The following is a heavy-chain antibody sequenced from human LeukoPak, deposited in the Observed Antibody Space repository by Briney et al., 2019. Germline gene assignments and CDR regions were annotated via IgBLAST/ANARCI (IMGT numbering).Heavy chain of an antibody. CDR1: GYTFIGYY. CDR3: ARDAAGGRDY. Sequence: ASVKVSCKASGYTFIGYYMHWVRQAPGQGLEWMGWINTNSGDTNFAQKFQGRVTMTRDTSISTAYMELSRLTSDDTAVYYCARDAAGGRDYWGQGTLVTVSS. V-gene: IGHV1-2*02. J-gene: IGHJ4*02. D-gene: IGHD6-13*01. CDR2: INTNSGDT.